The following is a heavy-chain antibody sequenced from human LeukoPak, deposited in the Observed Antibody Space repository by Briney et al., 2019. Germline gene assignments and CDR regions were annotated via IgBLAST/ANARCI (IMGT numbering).Heavy chain of an antibody. J-gene: IGHJ4*02. D-gene: IGHD2-2*01. Sequence: SETLSLTCTVSGGSIGSYYWSWIRQPPGKGLEWIGYIYYSGSTNYNPSLRSRVTMSVDTSKNQFSLNLTSVTAADTAVYYCARVVPDGYSDYWGQGTLVTVSS. CDR2: IYYSGST. CDR1: GGSIGSYY. CDR3: ARVVPDGYSDY. V-gene: IGHV4-59*01.